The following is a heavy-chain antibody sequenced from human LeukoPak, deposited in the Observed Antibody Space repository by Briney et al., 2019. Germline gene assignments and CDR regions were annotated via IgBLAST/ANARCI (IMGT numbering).Heavy chain of an antibody. D-gene: IGHD6-6*01. J-gene: IGHJ4*02. CDR1: GGTFSSYA. CDR2: ISAYNGNT. V-gene: IGHV1-18*01. Sequence: ASVKVSCKASGGTFSSYAISWVRQAPGRGLEWMGWISAYNGNTNYAQKLQGRVTMTTDTSTSTAYMELRSLRSDDTAVYYCARRKYSSSSDPYWGQGTLVTVSS. CDR3: ARRKYSSSSDPY.